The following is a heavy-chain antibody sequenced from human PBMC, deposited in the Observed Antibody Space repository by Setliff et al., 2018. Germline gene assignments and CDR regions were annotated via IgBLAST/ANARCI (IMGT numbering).Heavy chain of an antibody. V-gene: IGHV4-61*02. CDR1: GGSVSSGSYY. CDR2: IYTSGST. Sequence: PSETLSLTCTVSGGSVSSGSYYWSWIRQPAGKGLEWIGRIYTSGSTNYNPSLKSRVAISIDMSKNQFSLKVTSVTAADTAIYSCAGDPHLTGGLDRWGQGTLVTVSS. D-gene: IGHD3-9*01. J-gene: IGHJ5*02. CDR3: AGDPHLTGGLDR.